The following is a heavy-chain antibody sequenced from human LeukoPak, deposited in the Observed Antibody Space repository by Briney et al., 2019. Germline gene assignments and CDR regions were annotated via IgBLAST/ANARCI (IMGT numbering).Heavy chain of an antibody. V-gene: IGHV4-59*01. CDR2: IYYSGST. J-gene: IGHJ5*02. Sequence: SETLSLTCTVSGGSISSYYWSWIRQPPGKGLEWIGYIYYSGSTNYNPSLKSRVTISVDTSKNQFSLKLSSVTAADTAVYYCARGAGSWTPYNWFDPWGQRTLVTVSS. CDR3: ARGAGSWTPYNWFDP. D-gene: IGHD6-13*01. CDR1: GGSISSYY.